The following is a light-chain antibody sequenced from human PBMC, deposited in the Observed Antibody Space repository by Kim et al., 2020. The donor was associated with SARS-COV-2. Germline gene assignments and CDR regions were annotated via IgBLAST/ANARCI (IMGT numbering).Light chain of an antibody. Sequence: DIQMTQSPITLSASVGDRVTITCRASQTISDWLAWYRQKPGRAPQLLLYKASRLQRGVPSRFSGRGSGTELPPTVTCLQPDDFSTSFSQLYHSIPCPFGQGTKLEI. V-gene: IGKV1-5*03. CDR3: QLYHSIPCP. CDR1: QTISDW. J-gene: IGKJ2*02. CDR2: KAS.